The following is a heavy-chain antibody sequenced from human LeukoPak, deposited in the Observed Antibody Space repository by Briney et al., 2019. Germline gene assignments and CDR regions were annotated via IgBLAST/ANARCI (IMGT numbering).Heavy chain of an antibody. V-gene: IGHV3-30*03. D-gene: IGHD3-3*01. CDR2: ISNDGSRK. Sequence: QTGGSLRLSCAPSGFTFSRHGMHWVRQAPGKGLEWVAIISNDGSRKYYAHSVEGRFTIPRDNSKNTLYLQMDGLRAEDTAVYYCARDRAWNYFDYWGQGTLVTVSS. J-gene: IGHJ4*02. CDR1: GFTFSRHG. CDR3: ARDRAWNYFDY.